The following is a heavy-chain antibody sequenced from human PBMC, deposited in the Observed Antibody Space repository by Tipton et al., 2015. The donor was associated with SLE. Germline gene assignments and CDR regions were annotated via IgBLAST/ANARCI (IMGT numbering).Heavy chain of an antibody. CDR3: ARISSGNYCLDY. Sequence: GSLRLSCAASGFTFSAYAIHWVRQAPGKGLQYVSTISSNGGSTYYADSVKGRLTISRDDSKNTVFLQMGSLRAEDMAVYYCARISSGNYCLDYWGQGTLVTVSS. D-gene: IGHD3-10*01. J-gene: IGHJ4*02. CDR1: GFTFSAYA. CDR2: ISSNGGST. V-gene: IGHV3-64*02.